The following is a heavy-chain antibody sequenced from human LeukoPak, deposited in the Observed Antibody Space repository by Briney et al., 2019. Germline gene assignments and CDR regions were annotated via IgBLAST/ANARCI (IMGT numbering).Heavy chain of an antibody. CDR2: INPNSGNT. CDR1: GYTFTSYD. Sequence: ASVKLFYKASGYTFTSYDINWVRQATGQGLGGMGWINPNSGNTGYAQKFKGRVTITRNPSISTAYMELSSLRSEDTAVYYCARESYDILTGYYRTTNWFDPGGQGTLVTVSS. D-gene: IGHD3-9*01. V-gene: IGHV1-8*03. J-gene: IGHJ5*02. CDR3: ARESYDILTGYYRTTNWFDP.